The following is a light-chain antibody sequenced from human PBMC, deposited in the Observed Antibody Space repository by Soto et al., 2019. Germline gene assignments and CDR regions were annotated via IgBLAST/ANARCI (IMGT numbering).Light chain of an antibody. CDR3: QQYSDWPYT. CDR2: GAS. CDR1: QSDSST. V-gene: IGKV3-15*01. J-gene: IGKJ2*01. Sequence: EIVMTQSPATLSVSPGARATLSCRASQSDSSTLAWYQQKPGNSPRLLIYGASTRATGIPDRFSGSGSGTECTLAISSLQSEDFAVYYCQQYSDWPYTFGQGTKLEIK.